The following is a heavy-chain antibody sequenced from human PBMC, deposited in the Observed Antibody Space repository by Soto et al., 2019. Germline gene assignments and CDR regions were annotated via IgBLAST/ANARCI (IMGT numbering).Heavy chain of an antibody. D-gene: IGHD2-21*02. Sequence: SETLSLTCAVSGGSISSSNWWSWVRQPPGKGLEWIGEIYHSGSTNYNPSLKSRVTISVDKSKNQFSLKLSSVTAADTAVYYCARQRTSVVTQAYFDVWGPGSLVTVSS. J-gene: IGHJ4*02. V-gene: IGHV4-4*02. CDR2: IYHSGST. CDR3: ARQRTSVVTQAYFDV. CDR1: GGSISSSNW.